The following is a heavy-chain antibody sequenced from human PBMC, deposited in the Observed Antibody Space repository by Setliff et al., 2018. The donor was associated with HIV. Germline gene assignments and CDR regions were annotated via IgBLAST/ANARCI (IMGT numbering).Heavy chain of an antibody. CDR3: ARTPYGEQSHFHY. D-gene: IGHD4-17*01. Sequence: SETLSLTCTVSGDSIISSHYWSWIRQPPGKGLESIGYIYYTGSTNYNPSLKSRVTISVDTSKNQFSLNLTSVTAADTAVYYCARTPYGEQSHFHYWGQGTLVTVSS. J-gene: IGHJ4*02. CDR1: GDSIISSHY. V-gene: IGHV4-59*11. CDR2: IYYTGST.